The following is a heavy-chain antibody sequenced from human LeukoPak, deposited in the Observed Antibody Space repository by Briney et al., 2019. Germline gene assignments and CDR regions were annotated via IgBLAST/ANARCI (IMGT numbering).Heavy chain of an antibody. Sequence: KTSETLSLTCTVSGGSISSYYWSWIRQPPGKGLEWIGYIYYSGSTNYNPSLKSRVTISVDTSKNQFSLKLSSVTAANTAVYYCARHNWGLPFDIWGQGTMVTVSS. J-gene: IGHJ3*02. CDR1: GGSISSYY. V-gene: IGHV4-59*08. CDR2: IYYSGST. D-gene: IGHD7-27*01. CDR3: ARHNWGLPFDI.